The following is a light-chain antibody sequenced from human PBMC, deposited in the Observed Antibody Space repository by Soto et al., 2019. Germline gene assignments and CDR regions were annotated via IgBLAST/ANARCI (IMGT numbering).Light chain of an antibody. CDR3: QYYDSFRT. J-gene: IGKJ1*01. CDR1: QSVDSTY. Sequence: EIVLTQSPGTLSLSPGEIATLSCRASQSVDSTYLTWYQQKPGQAPRLLIYGASGRATGVPDRFSGSGSGTDFTLTISRLEPEDFAVYFCQYYDSFRTFGQGTKVDIK. V-gene: IGKV3-20*01. CDR2: GAS.